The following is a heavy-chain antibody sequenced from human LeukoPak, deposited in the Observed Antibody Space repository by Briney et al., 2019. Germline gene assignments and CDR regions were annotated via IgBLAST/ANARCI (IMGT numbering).Heavy chain of an antibody. D-gene: IGHD3-10*01. V-gene: IGHV3-30*04. CDR1: GFTFSSYA. J-gene: IGHJ6*03. CDR3: AKDLYQTYYYGSGSQYYMDV. Sequence: PGGSLRLSCAASGFTFSSYAMHWVRQAPGKGLEWVAVISYDGSNKYYADSVKGRFTISRDNSKNTLYLQMNSLRAEDTAVYYCAKDLYQTYYYGSGSQYYMDVWGKGTTVTVSS. CDR2: ISYDGSNK.